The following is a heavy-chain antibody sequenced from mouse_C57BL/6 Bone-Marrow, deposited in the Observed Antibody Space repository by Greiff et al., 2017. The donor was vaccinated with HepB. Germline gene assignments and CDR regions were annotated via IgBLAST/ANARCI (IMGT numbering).Heavy chain of an antibody. J-gene: IGHJ4*01. Sequence: EVQLQQSGTVLARPGASVKMSCKTSGYTFTSYWMHWVKQRPGQGLEWIGAIYPGNSDTSYNQKFKGKAKLTAVTSASTAYMELSSLTNEDSAVYYCTRSKGVTTVASPYAMDYWGQGTSVTVSS. D-gene: IGHD1-1*01. CDR2: IYPGNSDT. V-gene: IGHV1-5*01. CDR3: TRSKGVTTVASPYAMDY. CDR1: GYTFTSYW.